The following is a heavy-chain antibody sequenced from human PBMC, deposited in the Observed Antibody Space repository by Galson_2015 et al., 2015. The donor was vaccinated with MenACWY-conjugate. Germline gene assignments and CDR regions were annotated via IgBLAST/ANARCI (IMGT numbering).Heavy chain of an antibody. CDR3: ASVVQLWYYFDY. V-gene: IGHV1-69*04. J-gene: IGHJ4*02. CDR1: GGTFSTYG. CDR2: IIPILDKT. Sequence: ASGGTFSTYGIVWVRQAPGQGLEWMGRIIPILDKTNYAQTFQDRVTITADKSTSTAYMELSSLRSEDTAVYYCASVVQLWYYFDYWGQGTLVTVSS. D-gene: IGHD5-18*01.